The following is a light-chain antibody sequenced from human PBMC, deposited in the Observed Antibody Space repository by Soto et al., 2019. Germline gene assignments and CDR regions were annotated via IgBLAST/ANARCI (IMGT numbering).Light chain of an antibody. J-gene: IGLJ1*01. V-gene: IGLV2-8*01. Sequence: QSALTQPPSASGSPGQSVTISCTGTSSDVGGYNSVSWYQQHPGKDPKLIIYEVSKRPSGVPDRFSGSKSGNTASLTVSGLQAEDEADYYSSSFAGSNNFYVFGTGTKVTVL. CDR1: SSDVGGYNS. CDR2: EVS. CDR3: SSFAGSNNFYV.